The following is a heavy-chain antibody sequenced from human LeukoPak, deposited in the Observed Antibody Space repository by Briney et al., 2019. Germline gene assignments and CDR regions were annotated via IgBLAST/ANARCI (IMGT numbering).Heavy chain of an antibody. J-gene: IGHJ4*02. CDR3: ASGDGYNLLPTDY. CDR2: IIPIFGTA. Sequence: SVKVSCKASGYTFTGHIGYYYIHWVRQAPGQGLEWMGRIIPIFGTANYAQKFQGRVTITTDESTSTAYMELSSLRSEDTAVYYCASGDGYNLLPTDYWGQGTLVTVSS. CDR1: GYTFTGHIGYYY. V-gene: IGHV1-69*05. D-gene: IGHD5-24*01.